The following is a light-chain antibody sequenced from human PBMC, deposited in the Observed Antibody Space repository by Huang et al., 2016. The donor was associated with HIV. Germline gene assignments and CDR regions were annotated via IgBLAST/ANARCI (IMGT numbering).Light chain of an antibody. Sequence: DIQMTQPPSSMSAFVGDRVTITCRASQDISNYLVWFQQKPGTAPKALIYAASTLQSGVPSRFSGSGSGTDFTLTINSLQPEDFATYYCQHYKTYPLTFGQGTKLEIK. J-gene: IGKJ2*01. CDR2: AAS. V-gene: IGKV1-16*01. CDR3: QHYKTYPLT. CDR1: QDISNY.